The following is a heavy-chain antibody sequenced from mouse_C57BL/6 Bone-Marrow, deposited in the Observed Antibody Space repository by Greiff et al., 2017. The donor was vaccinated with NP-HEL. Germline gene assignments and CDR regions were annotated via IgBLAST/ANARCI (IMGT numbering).Heavy chain of an antibody. V-gene: IGHV6-3*01. CDR3: TTMVTTKDY. CDR1: GFTFSNYW. D-gene: IGHD2-2*01. Sequence: EVKLEESGGGLVQPGGSMKLSCVASGFTFSNYWMNWVRQSPETGLEWVAQIRLKSDNYATHYAESVKGRFTISRDDSKSSVYLQMNNLRAEDTGIYYCTTMVTTKDYWGQGTTLTVSS. J-gene: IGHJ2*01. CDR2: IRLKSDNYAT.